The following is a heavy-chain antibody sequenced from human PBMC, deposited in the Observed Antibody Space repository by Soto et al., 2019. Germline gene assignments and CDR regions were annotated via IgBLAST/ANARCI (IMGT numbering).Heavy chain of an antibody. CDR3: ARKDRGYGDYMDV. J-gene: IGHJ6*03. Sequence: QVQLQESGPGLVKPSQTLSLTCTVSGGSISSGGYYWSWIRQHPGKGLEWIGYIYYSGSTYYNPSLKSRVTMSVATSETQYSLALSSVTAADTAVYYCARKDRGYGDYMDVCGNGPAVTVSS. CDR1: GGSISSGGYY. CDR2: IYYSGST. V-gene: IGHV4-31*03. D-gene: IGHD5-12*01.